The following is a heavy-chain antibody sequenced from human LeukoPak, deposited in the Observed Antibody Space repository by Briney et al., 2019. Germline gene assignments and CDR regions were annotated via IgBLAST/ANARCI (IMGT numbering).Heavy chain of an antibody. J-gene: IGHJ4*02. D-gene: IGHD3-10*01. V-gene: IGHV3-23*01. CDR2: ISGSGGST. CDR3: ASKPRDGSAMGGFY. Sequence: PGGSLRLSCAASGFTFSSYARSWVRQAPGKGLEWVSAISGSGGSTYYADSVKGRFTISRDNAKNSLYLQMNSLRAEDTAVYYCASKPRDGSAMGGFYWGQGTLVTVSS. CDR1: GFTFSSYA.